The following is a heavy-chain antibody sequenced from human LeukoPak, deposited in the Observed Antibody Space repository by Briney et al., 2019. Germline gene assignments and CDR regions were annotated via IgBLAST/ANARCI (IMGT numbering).Heavy chain of an antibody. Sequence: SETLSLTCSVSGGSVSRYFWSWVRQPPGKGLEWIGFISHSGSTSYNPSLKSRVTISVDTSKNQFSLKLSSVTAADTAVYYCAREGSDYERANWFDPWGQGTLVTVSS. CDR3: AREGSDYERANWFDP. D-gene: IGHD4-17*01. CDR1: GGSVSRYF. V-gene: IGHV4-59*02. CDR2: ISHSGST. J-gene: IGHJ5*02.